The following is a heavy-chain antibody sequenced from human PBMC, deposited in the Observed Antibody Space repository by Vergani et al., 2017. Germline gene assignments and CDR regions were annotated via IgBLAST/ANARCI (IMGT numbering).Heavy chain of an antibody. CDR3: AQYGSGSYYRGAIY. J-gene: IGHJ4*02. D-gene: IGHD3-10*01. Sequence: QVQLQESGPGLVKPSQTLSLTCTVSGGSISSGGYYLSWIRQHPGKGLEWIGYIYYSGSTYYNPSLKSRVTISVDTSKNQFSLKLSSVTAADTAVYYCAQYGSGSYYRGAIYWGQGTLVTVSS. CDR2: IYYSGST. CDR1: GGSISSGGYY. V-gene: IGHV4-31*03.